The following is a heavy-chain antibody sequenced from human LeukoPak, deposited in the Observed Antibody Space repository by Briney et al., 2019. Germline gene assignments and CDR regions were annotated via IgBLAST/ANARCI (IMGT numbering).Heavy chain of an antibody. V-gene: IGHV4-39*07. CDR2: IYYSGST. Sequence: SETLSLTCTVSGGSISSSTYYWGWIRQPPGKGLEWIGSIYYSGSTYYNPSLKSRVTISVDTSKNQFSLKLSSVTAADTAVYYCARTTEGGYTYGYFYYYYMDVWGKGTTVTISS. CDR1: GGSISSSTYY. J-gene: IGHJ6*03. CDR3: ARTTEGGYTYGYFYYYYMDV. D-gene: IGHD5-18*01.